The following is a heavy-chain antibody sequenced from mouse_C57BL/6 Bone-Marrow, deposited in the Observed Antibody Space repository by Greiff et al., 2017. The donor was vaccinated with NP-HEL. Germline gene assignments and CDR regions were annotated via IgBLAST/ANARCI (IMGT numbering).Heavy chain of an antibody. Sequence: QVQPQQSGAELVRPGTSVKVSCKASGYAFTNYLIEWVKQRPGQGLEWIGVINPGSGGTNYNEKFKGKATLTADKSSSTAYMQLSSLTSEDSAVYFCARSGGNYVRFDYWGQGTTLTVSS. J-gene: IGHJ2*01. V-gene: IGHV1-54*01. CDR1: GYAFTNYL. CDR3: ARSGGNYVRFDY. D-gene: IGHD2-1*01. CDR2: INPGSGGT.